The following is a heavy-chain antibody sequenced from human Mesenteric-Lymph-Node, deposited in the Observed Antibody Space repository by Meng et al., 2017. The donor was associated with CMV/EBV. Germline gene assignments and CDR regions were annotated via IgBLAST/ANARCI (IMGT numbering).Heavy chain of an antibody. J-gene: IGHJ4*02. V-gene: IGHV4-59*01. CDR2: YDSGST. Sequence: SETLSLTCIVSGASISSYYWGWIRQPPGKGLEWIAYDSGSTNYNPSLRSRVTISLDTSKDQFSLKLRSVTAADTAVYYFASGSNGSSWYHFDSWGQGTLVTVSS. CDR3: ASGSNGSSWYHFDS. D-gene: IGHD6-13*01. CDR1: GASISSYY.